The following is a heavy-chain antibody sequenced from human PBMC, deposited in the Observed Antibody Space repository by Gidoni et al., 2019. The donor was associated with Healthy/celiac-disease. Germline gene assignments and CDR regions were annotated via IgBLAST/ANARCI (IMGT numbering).Heavy chain of an antibody. J-gene: IGHJ3*02. D-gene: IGHD2-21*02. V-gene: IGHV4-39*01. CDR2: IYYSGST. CDR3: ARIVVVTNDAFDI. CDR1: GCSISSSSYY. Sequence: QLQLQESGPGLVKPSETLSLTCTVSGCSISSSSYYWGWIRQPPGKGLEWIGSIYYSGSTYYNPSLRSRVTISVDTSKNQFSLKLSSVTAADTAVYYCARIVVVTNDAFDIWGQGTMVTVSS.